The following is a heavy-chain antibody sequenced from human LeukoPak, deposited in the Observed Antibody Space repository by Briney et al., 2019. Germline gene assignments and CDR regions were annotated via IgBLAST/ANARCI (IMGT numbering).Heavy chain of an antibody. D-gene: IGHD3-3*01. V-gene: IGHV1-2*02. CDR3: ARVGVVIIRHAYYFDY. CDR1: GYTFTGYY. CDR2: INPNSGGT. Sequence: ASVKVSCKASGYTFTGYYMHWVRQAPGQGLEWMGWINPNSGGTNYAQKFQGRVTMTRDTSISTAYMELSRLRSDETAVYYCARVGVVIIRHAYYFDYWGQGTLVTVSS. J-gene: IGHJ4*02.